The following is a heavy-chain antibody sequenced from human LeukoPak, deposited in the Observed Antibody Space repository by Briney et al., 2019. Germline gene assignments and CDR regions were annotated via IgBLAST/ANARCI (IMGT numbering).Heavy chain of an antibody. CDR3: AKDPSSYYYDSSGYYPGY. Sequence: GGSLRLSCAASGFTFDDYAMHWVRQAPGKGLEWVALISYDGSNKDYADSVKGRFTISRDNSKNTLYLQMNSLRAEDTAVYYCAKDPSSYYYDSSGYYPGYWGQGTLVTVSS. V-gene: IGHV3-30*18. J-gene: IGHJ4*02. D-gene: IGHD3-22*01. CDR2: ISYDGSNK. CDR1: GFTFDDYA.